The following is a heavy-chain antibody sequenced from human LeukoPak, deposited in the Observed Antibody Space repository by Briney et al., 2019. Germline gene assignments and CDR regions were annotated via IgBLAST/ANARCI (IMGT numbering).Heavy chain of an antibody. Sequence: GGSLRLSCAASGFTFSNYWKSWVRQAPVKGLEWVASINQDGSEKYYVDSVKGRFTISRDNAKNSLYLHMNSLRAEDTAVYYCARTFCSGGSCYRVSNWGQGTLVTVSS. J-gene: IGHJ4*02. CDR1: GFTFSNYW. V-gene: IGHV3-7*01. CDR2: INQDGSEK. CDR3: ARTFCSGGSCYRVSN. D-gene: IGHD2-15*01.